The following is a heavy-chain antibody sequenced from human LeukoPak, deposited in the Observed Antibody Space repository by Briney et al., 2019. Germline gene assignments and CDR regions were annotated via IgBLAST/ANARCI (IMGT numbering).Heavy chain of an antibody. D-gene: IGHD3-22*01. CDR1: GGSISRGGYS. CDR2: IYRSGST. Sequence: SGTLSLTCAVSGGSISRGGYSGSWIRQPPGKGLEWIGYIYRSGSTSYYPSLKSRVTISVDRSKNQISLMLISVTAAETAVYYCARGCDDSSGYSPSEIDFDYWGQLALVT. V-gene: IGHV4-30-2*01. CDR3: ARGCDDSSGYSPSEIDFDY. J-gene: IGHJ4*02.